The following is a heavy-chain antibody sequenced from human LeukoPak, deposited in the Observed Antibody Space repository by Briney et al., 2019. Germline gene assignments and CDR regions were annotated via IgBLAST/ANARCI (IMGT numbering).Heavy chain of an antibody. CDR2: ISGSGTST. Sequence: GGSLRLSCAASGFTFSSYAMSWVRQAPGKGLEWVSGISGSGTSTYYADSVKGGFTISRDNSKNTLNLQMNSLRAEDTAVYYCAKAAYYFDNSGPGPLYFQHWGQGTLVTVSS. V-gene: IGHV3-23*01. CDR3: AKAAYYFDNSGPGPLYFQH. D-gene: IGHD3-22*01. J-gene: IGHJ1*01. CDR1: GFTFSSYA.